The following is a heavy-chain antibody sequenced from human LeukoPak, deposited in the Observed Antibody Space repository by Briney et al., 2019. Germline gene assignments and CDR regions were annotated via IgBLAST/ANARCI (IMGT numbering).Heavy chain of an antibody. D-gene: IGHD3-10*01. CDR3: ARGILLRGWFDP. Sequence: SETLSLTCTVSGGSISSYYWNWVRQPPGKGLEWIGFIYYSGNTNYNPSLKSRVTISVDTSKYQFSLRLSPVTAADTAVYYCARGILLRGWFDPWGQGTLVTVSS. CDR2: IYYSGNT. CDR1: GGSISSYY. V-gene: IGHV4-59*01. J-gene: IGHJ5*02.